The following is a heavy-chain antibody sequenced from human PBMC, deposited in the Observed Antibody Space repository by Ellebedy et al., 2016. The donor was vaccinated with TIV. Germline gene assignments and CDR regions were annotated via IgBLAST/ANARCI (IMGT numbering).Heavy chain of an antibody. CDR2: INHSGRT. V-gene: IGHV4-34*01. D-gene: IGHD3-22*01. CDR1: GGSLSGYY. Sequence: MPSETLSLTCAVYGGSLSGYYWSWIRQPPGKGLEWIGEINHSGRTNYNPSLKSRVTISVDTSKNQFSLKLSSVTAADTAVYYCARQYNYGTSGYYVDYWGQGTLLTVSS. J-gene: IGHJ4*02. CDR3: ARQYNYGTSGYYVDY.